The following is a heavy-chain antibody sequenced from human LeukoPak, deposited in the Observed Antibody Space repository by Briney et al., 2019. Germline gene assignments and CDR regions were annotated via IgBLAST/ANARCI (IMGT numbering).Heavy chain of an antibody. CDR1: GFIFSSYA. D-gene: IGHD5-18*01. Sequence: GGSLRLSCAASGFIFSSYAMTWVRQAPGKGLEWVANIKQDGSEKYYVDSVKGRFNISRDNAKNSLYLQMNSLRDEDTAVYYCARGQTWIQLWPRGQGTLVTVSS. CDR3: ARGQTWIQLWP. V-gene: IGHV3-7*04. J-gene: IGHJ5*02. CDR2: IKQDGSEK.